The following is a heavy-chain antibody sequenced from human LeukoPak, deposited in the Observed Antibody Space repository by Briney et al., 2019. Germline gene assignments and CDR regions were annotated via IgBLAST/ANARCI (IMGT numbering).Heavy chain of an antibody. CDR1: GGSISGSSYY. CDR2: IYYSGST. J-gene: IGHJ4*02. CDR3: ARVAPSIDY. V-gene: IGHV4-39*01. D-gene: IGHD2-15*01. Sequence: SETLSLTCTVSGGSISGSSYYWGWIRQPPGKGLEWIGSIYYSGSTYYNPSLKSRVTISVDTSKNQFSLKLSSVTAADTAVYYCARVAPSIDYWGQGTLVTVSS.